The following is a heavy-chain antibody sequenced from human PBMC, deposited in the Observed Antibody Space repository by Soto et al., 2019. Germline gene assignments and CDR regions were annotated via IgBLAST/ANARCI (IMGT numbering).Heavy chain of an antibody. J-gene: IGHJ5*02. CDR2: IYSSGST. CDR1: GGSMNNFY. Sequence: SETLSLTCTVSGGSMNNFYWSWIRQPPGRGLEWIGRIYSSGSTKYSPALQSRVTMSLDTSNNQFSLRLTSVTAADTAVYYCARGQRFSDWFDPWGQGTLVTVSS. V-gene: IGHV4-4*07. D-gene: IGHD3-3*01. CDR3: ARGQRFSDWFDP.